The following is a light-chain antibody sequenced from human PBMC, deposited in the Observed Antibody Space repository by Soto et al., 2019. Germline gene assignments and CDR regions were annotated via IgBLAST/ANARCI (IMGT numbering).Light chain of an antibody. V-gene: IGKV1-39*01. J-gene: IGKJ5*01. CDR3: QQSYSTPIT. Sequence: IQMAQSASSLAASVLDMITITFRASQRISSYLSWYQQKPGTAPKLLIYAASSLQSGVPSRFSGSGSGTDFTLTISSLQPEDFATYHCQQSYSTPITFGQGTRLEIK. CDR1: QRISSY. CDR2: AAS.